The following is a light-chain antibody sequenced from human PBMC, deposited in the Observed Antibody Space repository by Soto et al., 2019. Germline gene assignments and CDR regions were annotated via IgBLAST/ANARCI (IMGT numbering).Light chain of an antibody. V-gene: IGLV2-11*01. J-gene: IGLJ1*01. CDR2: DVS. CDR3: CSYTNSAYV. CDR1: SSDVGAYNY. Sequence: QSVLTQPPSASGSPGQSVTISCTGTSSDVGAYNYVSWYQQHPAKAPNLMIYDVSKRPSGVPDRFSGSKSGNTASLTISGLQAEDEGDYYCCSYTNSAYVFGTGTKVTVL.